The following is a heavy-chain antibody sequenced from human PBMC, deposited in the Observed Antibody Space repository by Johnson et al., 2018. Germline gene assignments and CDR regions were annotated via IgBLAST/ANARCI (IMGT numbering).Heavy chain of an antibody. Sequence: QVQLVQAGGGVVEPGRSLRLSCAASGFTFSSYGMHWVRQAPGKGLEWVAVISYDGSNKYFADSVKGRFTISRDNSKNKLYLQMNSLRAEDTAAYYCASLVVVAANDAFDIWGQGTMVTVSS. J-gene: IGHJ3*02. D-gene: IGHD2-15*01. CDR2: ISYDGSNK. V-gene: IGHV3-30*03. CDR1: GFTFSSYG. CDR3: ASLVVVAANDAFDI.